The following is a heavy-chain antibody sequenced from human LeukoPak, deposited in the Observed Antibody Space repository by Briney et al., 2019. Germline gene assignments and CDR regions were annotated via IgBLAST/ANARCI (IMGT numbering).Heavy chain of an antibody. CDR2: IYTSGST. V-gene: IGHV4-4*09. D-gene: IGHD1-26*01. CDR3: ARLRQEGQTGGWFDP. J-gene: IGHJ5*02. CDR1: GGSISSYY. Sequence: SETLSLTCTVSGGSISSYYWSWIRQPPGKGLEWIGYIYTSGSTNYNPSLKSRVTISVDTSKNQFSLKLSSVTAADTAVYYCARLRQEGQTGGWFDPWGQGTLVTVSS.